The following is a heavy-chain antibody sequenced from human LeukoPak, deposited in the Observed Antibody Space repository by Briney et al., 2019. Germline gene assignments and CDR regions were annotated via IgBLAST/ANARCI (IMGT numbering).Heavy chain of an antibody. Sequence: PGGSLRLSCAASGFTFSSYWMHWVRQAPGKGLVWVSRIKTDGSSTSHADSVKGRFTISRDNAKNTLYLQMNSLRAEDTAVYYCAREEEGDAFDIWGRGTMVTVSS. CDR2: IKTDGSST. CDR1: GFTFSSYW. V-gene: IGHV3-74*01. CDR3: AREEEGDAFDI. J-gene: IGHJ3*02.